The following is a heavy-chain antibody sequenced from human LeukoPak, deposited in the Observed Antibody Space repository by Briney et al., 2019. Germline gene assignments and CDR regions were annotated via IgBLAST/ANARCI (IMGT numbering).Heavy chain of an antibody. CDR1: GGTFSNYA. V-gene: IGHV1-69*04. Sequence: SVKVSCKASGGTFSNYAISWVRQAPGQGLEWMGRIIPILGITNYAQKFQGRVTITADKSTSTAYMELSSLRSEDTAVYYCARGGTGGLLRFLEWFRGPPDYWGQGTLVTVSS. CDR3: ARGGTGGLLRFLEWFRGPPDY. CDR2: IIPILGIT. J-gene: IGHJ4*02. D-gene: IGHD3-3*01.